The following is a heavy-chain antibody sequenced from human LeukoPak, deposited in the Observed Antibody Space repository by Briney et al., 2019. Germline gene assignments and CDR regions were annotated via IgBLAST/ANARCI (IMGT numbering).Heavy chain of an antibody. CDR3: ARDKPPDY. CDR1: GGSISSYY. CDR2: IYYSGST. Sequence: PSETLSLTCTVSGGSISSYYWSWIRQPPGKGLEWIGYIYYSGSTNYNPSLKSRVTISVDTSKNQFSLKLSSVTAADTAVYYCARDKPPDYWGQGTLVTVSS. J-gene: IGHJ4*02. V-gene: IGHV4-59*01.